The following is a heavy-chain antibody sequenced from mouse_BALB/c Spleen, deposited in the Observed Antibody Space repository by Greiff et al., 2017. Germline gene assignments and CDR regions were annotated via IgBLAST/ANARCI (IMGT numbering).Heavy chain of an antibody. V-gene: IGHV14-3*02. D-gene: IGHD2-3*01. CDR1: GFNIKDSF. CDR2: IDPANGNT. J-gene: IGHJ3*01. CDR3: TRTDGYYVAFTN. Sequence: EVQLQQSGAELVKPGASVKLSCTASGFNIKDSFMHWVKQRPEQGLEWIGRIDPANGNTKYDPKFQGKATITADTSSNTAYLQLSSLTSEDPAVYYCTRTDGYYVAFTNGGKGTLVTVSA.